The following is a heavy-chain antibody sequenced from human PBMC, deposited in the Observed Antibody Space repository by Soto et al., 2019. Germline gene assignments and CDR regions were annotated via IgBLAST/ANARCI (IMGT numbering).Heavy chain of an antibody. Sequence: EVQLLESGGGLVQPGGSLRLSCAASGFTFSSYAMSWVRQAPGKGLEWVSAISGSGGSTYYADSVKGRFTISIDNSKNTLYLQMNSLRAEDTAVYYCAKGGDFWSGYPDYWGQGTLVTVSS. V-gene: IGHV3-23*01. CDR3: AKGGDFWSGYPDY. J-gene: IGHJ4*02. CDR1: GFTFSSYA. CDR2: ISGSGGST. D-gene: IGHD3-3*01.